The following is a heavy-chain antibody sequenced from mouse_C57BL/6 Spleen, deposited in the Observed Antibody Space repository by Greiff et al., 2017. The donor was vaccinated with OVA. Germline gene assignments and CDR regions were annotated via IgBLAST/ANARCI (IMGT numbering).Heavy chain of an antibody. J-gene: IGHJ2*01. D-gene: IGHD1-1*01. Sequence: EVQLQQSGPELVKPGASVKISCKASGYTFTDYYMNWVKQSHGKSLEWIGDINPNNGGTSYNQKFKGKATLTVDKSSSTAYMQLSSLTSEDSAVYYCARENYGSSYGFDYWGQGTTLTVSS. CDR1: GYTFTDYY. CDR3: ARENYGSSYGFDY. V-gene: IGHV1-26*01. CDR2: INPNNGGT.